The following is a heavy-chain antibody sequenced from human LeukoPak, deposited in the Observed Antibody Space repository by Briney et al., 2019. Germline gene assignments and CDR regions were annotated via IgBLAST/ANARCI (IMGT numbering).Heavy chain of an antibody. CDR3: ARSRRGYSYGLGLYYMDV. Sequence: SVKVSCKASGGTFSSYAISWVRQAPGQGLEWMGGIIPIFGTANYAQKFQGRVTITTDESTSTAYMELSSLRSEDTAVYYCARSRRGYSYGLGLYYMDVCGKATTVTVSS. J-gene: IGHJ6*03. D-gene: IGHD5-18*01. CDR1: GGTFSSYA. V-gene: IGHV1-69*05. CDR2: IIPIFGTA.